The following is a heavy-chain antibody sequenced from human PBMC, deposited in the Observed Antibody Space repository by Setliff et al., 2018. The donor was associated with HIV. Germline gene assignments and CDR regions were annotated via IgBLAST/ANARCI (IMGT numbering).Heavy chain of an antibody. D-gene: IGHD3-22*01. Sequence: SETLSLTCTVSGGSISRSSYYWAWIRQPPGKGLEWIGNIFYSGHTFYNPSLRSRVTISVDTSKNHLSLKVSSLTAADTAVYYCARAPYYDYRGLAVYYFDYWGQGTLVTVSS. J-gene: IGHJ4*02. CDR1: GGSISRSSYY. CDR2: IFYSGHT. CDR3: ARAPYYDYRGLAVYYFDY. V-gene: IGHV4-39*07.